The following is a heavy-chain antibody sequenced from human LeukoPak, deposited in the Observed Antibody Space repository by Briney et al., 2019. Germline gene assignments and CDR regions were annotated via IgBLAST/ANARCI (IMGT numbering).Heavy chain of an antibody. Sequence: GGSLRLSCAASGFTFSSYWMHWVRQAPGKGLVWVSRINSDGSSTSYADSVKGRFTISRDNAKNTLYLQMNSLRAEDTAVYYCARLWGIAAELDYWGQRTLVTVSS. CDR1: GFTFSSYW. J-gene: IGHJ4*02. CDR2: INSDGSST. V-gene: IGHV3-74*01. D-gene: IGHD6-13*01. CDR3: ARLWGIAAELDY.